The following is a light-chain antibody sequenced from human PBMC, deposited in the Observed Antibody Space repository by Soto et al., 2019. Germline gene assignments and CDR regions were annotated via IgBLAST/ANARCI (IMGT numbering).Light chain of an antibody. Sequence: IRMTQSPSSFSASTGDRVTITCRASQGISSWLAWYQQKPGKAPKLLIYKASTLKSGVPSRFSGSGSGTEFTLTISSLQPDDFATYYCQHYNSYSEAFGHGTKVDI. V-gene: IGKV1-5*03. CDR3: QHYNSYSEA. J-gene: IGKJ1*01. CDR2: KAS. CDR1: QGISSW.